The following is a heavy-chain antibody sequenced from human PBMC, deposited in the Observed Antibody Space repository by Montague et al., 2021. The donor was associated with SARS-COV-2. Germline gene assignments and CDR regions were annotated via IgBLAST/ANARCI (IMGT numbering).Heavy chain of an antibody. CDR1: GFTLSSYA. CDR2: ISGSGGST. D-gene: IGHD3-3*01. V-gene: IGHV3-23*01. J-gene: IGHJ4*02. Sequence: SLRLSCAASGFTLSSYAMSWVRQAPGKGLEWVSAISGSGGSTYYADSVKGRFTISRDNSKNTLYLQMNSLRAEDTAVYYCAKDPHYDFWSGYYFDYWGQGTLVTVSS. CDR3: AKDPHYDFWSGYYFDY.